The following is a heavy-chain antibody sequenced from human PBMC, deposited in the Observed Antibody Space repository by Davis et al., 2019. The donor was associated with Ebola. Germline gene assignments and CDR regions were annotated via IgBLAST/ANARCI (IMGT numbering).Heavy chain of an antibody. J-gene: IGHJ6*02. CDR2: IKHDGSEK. D-gene: IGHD3-9*01. V-gene: IGHV3-7*01. Sequence: GESLKISCAASGFIFSSYWMSWVRQAPGKGLEWVANIKHDGSEKDYVDSVKGRFTISRDNSKNTLYLQMNSLRAEDTAVYYCARDLYYDILTGILHGGYGMDVWGQGTTVTVSS. CDR1: GFIFSSYW. CDR3: ARDLYYDILTGILHGGYGMDV.